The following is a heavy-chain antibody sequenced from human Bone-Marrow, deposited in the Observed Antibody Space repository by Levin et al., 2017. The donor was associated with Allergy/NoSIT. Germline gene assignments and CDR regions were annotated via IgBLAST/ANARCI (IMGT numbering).Heavy chain of an antibody. J-gene: IGHJ3*02. D-gene: IGHD3-10*01. V-gene: IGHV3-30*18. CDR1: GFTFSSYG. CDR2: ISYDGSNK. CDR3: AKSPLSDITLFRGVIIMPFDI. Sequence: QAGGSLRLSCAASGFTFSSYGMHWVRQAPGKGLEWVAVISYDGSNKYYADSVKGRFTISRDNSNNTLFLQMNSLRAEDTAVYYCAKSPLSDITLFRGVIIMPFDIWGQGTMVTVSS.